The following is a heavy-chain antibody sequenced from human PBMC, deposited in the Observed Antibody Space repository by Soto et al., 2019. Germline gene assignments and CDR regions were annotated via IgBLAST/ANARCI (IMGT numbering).Heavy chain of an antibody. V-gene: IGHV1-2*04. CDR3: AISPLPRIAAPLDP. Sequence: APVKVPCKDSGYPFTGYYMHWERQAPGQGLEWMGWINPNSGGTNYAQKFQGWVTMTRDTSISTAYMELSRLRSYDTAVDYCAISPLPRIAAPLDPWCQGALVPVSS. CDR2: INPNSGGT. D-gene: IGHD6-13*01. CDR1: GYPFTGYY. J-gene: IGHJ5*01.